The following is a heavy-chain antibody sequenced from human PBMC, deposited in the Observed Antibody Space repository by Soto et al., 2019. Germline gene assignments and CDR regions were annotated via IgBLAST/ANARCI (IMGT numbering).Heavy chain of an antibody. CDR2: IYYSGRT. Sequence: QVQLQESGPGLVKPSETLSLTCSISGGSISDYQWNWIRQPPGKGLEWIGYIYYSGRTHYNPSLKSRLTISLDTSTRQFSLRLRSVTAADTAVYYGARMRGLGEISPYLDYWGQGALVTVSS. V-gene: IGHV4-59*01. CDR3: ARMRGLGEISPYLDY. D-gene: IGHD3-16*01. J-gene: IGHJ4*02. CDR1: GGSISDYQ.